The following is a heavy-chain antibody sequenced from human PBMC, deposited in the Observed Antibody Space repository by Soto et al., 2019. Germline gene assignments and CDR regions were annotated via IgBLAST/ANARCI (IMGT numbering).Heavy chain of an antibody. V-gene: IGHV5-51*01. J-gene: IGHJ6*02. D-gene: IGHD6-13*01. CDR1: GYSFTRYW. CDR3: ARTSAAGKYYYGMDV. Sequence: GESLKISCKVSGYSFTRYWIGWVRQMPGKGLEWMGIIYPGDSDTRYSPSFQGQVTISADKSISTAYLQWSSLKASDTAMYYCARTSAAGKYYYGMDVWGQGTTLTVSS. CDR2: IYPGDSDT.